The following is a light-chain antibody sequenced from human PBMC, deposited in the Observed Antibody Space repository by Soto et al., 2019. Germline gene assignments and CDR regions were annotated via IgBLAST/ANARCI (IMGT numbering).Light chain of an antibody. Sequence: QSVLTQPPSVSGAPGQRVTISCTGSSSNIGAGYDVHWYQQLPGTAPKLLIYGNSNRPSGVPDRFSGSKSGTSASLAITGLQAEDEADYYCQSYDGSLGYVFGTGTKATVL. CDR2: GNS. CDR1: SSNIGAGYD. J-gene: IGLJ1*01. V-gene: IGLV1-40*01. CDR3: QSYDGSLGYV.